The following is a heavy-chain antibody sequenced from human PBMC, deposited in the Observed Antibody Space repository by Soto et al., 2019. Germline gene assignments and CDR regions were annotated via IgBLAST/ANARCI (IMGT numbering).Heavy chain of an antibody. V-gene: IGHV5-51*01. CDR2: IYPGDSDT. Sequence: GESLKIACKGSGYTFSNFWIGWVRQMPGKGLEWMGIIYPGDSDTRYSPSFQGQVTISADKPISTAYLQWSSLKASDTAMYYCARPYGGNVGRAIYWGQGTLVTVSS. D-gene: IGHD2-15*01. CDR3: ARPYGGNVGRAIY. J-gene: IGHJ4*02. CDR1: GYTFSNFW.